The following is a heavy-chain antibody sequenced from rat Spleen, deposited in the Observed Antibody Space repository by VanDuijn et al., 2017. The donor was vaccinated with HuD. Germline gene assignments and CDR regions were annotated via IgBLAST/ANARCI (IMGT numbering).Heavy chain of an antibody. J-gene: IGHJ2*01. CDR1: GFTFSSFP. CDR2: ISSGGGAT. D-gene: IGHD1-1*01. CDR3: ARPPYDYSAPGYFDY. Sequence: EVQLVESGGELVQPGRSLKLSCAASGFTFSSFPMAWVRQGPKKGLEWVATISSGGGATYYPDSVKGRFSISRDNVKSTLYLQMDSLRSEDTATYYCARPPYDYSAPGYFDYWGQGVMVTVSS. V-gene: IGHV5-46*01.